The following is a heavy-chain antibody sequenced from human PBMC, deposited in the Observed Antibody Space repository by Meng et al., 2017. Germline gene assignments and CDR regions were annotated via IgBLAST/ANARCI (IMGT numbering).Heavy chain of an antibody. CDR1: CESFSGYY. D-gene: IGHD6-6*01. CDR3: ARRGIAARPFYY. J-gene: IGHJ4*02. Sequence: LQQFGTRLLQPSESLSLTCAVYCESFSGYYWSWILQPPGKGLEWIWEINHSGSTNYNPSLKSRVTISVDTSKNQFSLKLSSVTAADTAVYYCARRGIAARPFYYWGQGTLVTVSS. V-gene: IGHV4-34*01. CDR2: INHSGST.